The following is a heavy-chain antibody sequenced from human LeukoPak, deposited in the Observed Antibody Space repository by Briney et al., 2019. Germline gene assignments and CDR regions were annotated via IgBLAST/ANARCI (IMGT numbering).Heavy chain of an antibody. CDR3: SGYTPPSPYTFDI. J-gene: IGHJ3*02. CDR2: IYHTGST. CDR1: GGSISSSNW. V-gene: IGHV4-4*02. Sequence: SETLSLTCAVSGGSISSSNWWSWVRQSPGKGLEWIGEIYHTGSTNYNPSLKSRVTISIDTSKNQFSLQLSSVTAADTAVYYCSGYTPPSPYTFDIWGQGTMVTVSS. D-gene: IGHD3-22*01.